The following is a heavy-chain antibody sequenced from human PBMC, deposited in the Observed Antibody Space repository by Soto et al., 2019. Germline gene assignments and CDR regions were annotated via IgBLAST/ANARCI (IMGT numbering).Heavy chain of an antibody. CDR1: GFTFDDYV. CDR2: ISWNSANT. D-gene: IGHD6-19*01. CDR3: AKRGAYNSGWVGDIDY. Sequence: EVQLVESGGGLVQPGRSLRLSCAASGFTFDDYVMHWVRQAPGKGLEWVSSISWNSANTVYADSVKGRFTISRDNSKNTLYLQMNSLRADDTAVYYCAKRGAYNSGWVGDIDYWGQGTLVTVSS. V-gene: IGHV3-9*01. J-gene: IGHJ4*02.